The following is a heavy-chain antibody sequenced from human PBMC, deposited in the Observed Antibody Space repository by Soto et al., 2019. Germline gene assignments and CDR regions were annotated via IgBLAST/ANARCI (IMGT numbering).Heavy chain of an antibody. D-gene: IGHD6-19*01. V-gene: IGHV4-34*01. CDR3: ARGLSAVAGRYYYYGMDV. J-gene: IGHJ6*02. CDR2: INHSGST. CDR1: GGSFSGYY. Sequence: SETLSLTCAVYGGSFSGYYWSWIRQPPGKGLEWIGEINHSGSTNYNPSLKSRVTISVDTSKNQFSLKLSSVPAADTAVYYCARGLSAVAGRYYYYGMDVWGQGTTVTVSS.